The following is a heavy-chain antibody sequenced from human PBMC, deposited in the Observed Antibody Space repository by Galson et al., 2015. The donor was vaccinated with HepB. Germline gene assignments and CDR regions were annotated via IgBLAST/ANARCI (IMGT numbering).Heavy chain of an antibody. Sequence: QSGAEVKKPGESLRISCQFSGYRFTSDSIGWVRQMPGKGLEWMGIIYPGDSDTRYSPSFQGHVTISADKSVTTAYLQWSSLKASDTAIYYCARMRDYYYGMDVWGQGTTVTVSS. CDR2: IYPGDSDT. CDR1: GYRFTSDS. CDR3: ARMRDYYYGMDV. J-gene: IGHJ6*02. V-gene: IGHV5-51*01.